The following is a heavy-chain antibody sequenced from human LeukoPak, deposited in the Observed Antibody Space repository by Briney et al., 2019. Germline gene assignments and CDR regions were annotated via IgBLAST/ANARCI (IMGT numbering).Heavy chain of an antibody. V-gene: IGHV3-23*01. CDR2: ISGSGGST. Sequence: GGSLRLSCAASGFTFSSYAMSWVRQAPGKGLEWVSAISGSGGSTYYADSVKGRFTIYRDNSKNTLYLQMNSLRAEDTAVYYCAKSLFYGPGGMDVWGKGTTVTVSS. CDR3: AKSLFYGPGGMDV. D-gene: IGHD3-16*01. J-gene: IGHJ6*04. CDR1: GFTFSSYA.